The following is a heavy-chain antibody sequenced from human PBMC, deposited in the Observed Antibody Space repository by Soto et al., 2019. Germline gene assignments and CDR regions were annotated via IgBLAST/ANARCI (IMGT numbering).Heavy chain of an antibody. V-gene: IGHV1-69*06. CDR2: IIPIFGTA. J-gene: IGHJ6*02. CDR3: ASSIVVPAAMGYYGMDV. D-gene: IGHD2-2*01. Sequence: QVQLVQSGAEVKKPGSSVKVSCKASGGTFSSYAISWVRQAPGQGLEWMGGIIPIFGTANYAQKFQGRVTITADKSTSTAYMELSSRRSEDTAVYYCASSIVVPAAMGYYGMDVWGQGTTVTVSS. CDR1: GGTFSSYA.